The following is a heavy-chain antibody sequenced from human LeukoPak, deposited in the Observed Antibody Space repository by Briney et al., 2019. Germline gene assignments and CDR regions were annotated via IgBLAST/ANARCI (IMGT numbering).Heavy chain of an antibody. CDR1: GGTFSSYA. CDR2: IIPIFGTE. Sequence: ASVKVSCKASGGTFSSYAISWVRQAPGHGLEWMGGIIPIFGTENYAQKFQGRVTITADKSTSTAYMELRSLRSKDTAVYYCARDAGSVGPGGYYYYGMDVWGKGTTVTVSS. CDR3: ARDAGSVGPGGYYYYGMDV. J-gene: IGHJ6*04. D-gene: IGHD3-10*01. V-gene: IGHV1-69*06.